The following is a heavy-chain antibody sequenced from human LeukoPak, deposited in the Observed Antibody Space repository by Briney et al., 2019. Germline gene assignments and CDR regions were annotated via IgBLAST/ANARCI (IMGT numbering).Heavy chain of an antibody. V-gene: IGHV3-30*02. D-gene: IGHD3-16*01. Sequence: GGSLRLSCAASGFTFSTYAMHWVRQAPGKGLEWVAFIRHDGSNKYYADSVKGRFTISRDNSKNTLYLQMNSLRAEDTAVYYCAKVGEAFDIWGQGTMVTVSS. CDR2: IRHDGSNK. J-gene: IGHJ3*02. CDR1: GFTFSTYA. CDR3: AKVGEAFDI.